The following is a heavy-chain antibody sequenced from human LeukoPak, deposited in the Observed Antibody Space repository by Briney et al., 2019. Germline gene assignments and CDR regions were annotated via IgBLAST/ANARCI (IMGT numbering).Heavy chain of an antibody. CDR3: ARDSLVTGTYYYYYGMDV. D-gene: IGHD2-21*02. V-gene: IGHV4-61*01. CDR1: GGSISSSSYY. J-gene: IGHJ6*02. CDR2: IYYSGST. Sequence: SETLSLTCTVSGGSISSSSYYWSWIRQPPGKGLEWIGYIYYSGSTNYNPSLKSRVTISVDTSKNQFSLKLSSVTAADTAVYYCARDSLVTGTYYYYYGMDVWGQGTTVTVSS.